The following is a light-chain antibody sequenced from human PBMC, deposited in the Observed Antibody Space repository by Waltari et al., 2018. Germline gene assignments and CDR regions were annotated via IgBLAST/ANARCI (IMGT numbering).Light chain of an antibody. CDR1: QGISNY. CDR3: QQYEDLPVT. CDR2: DAF. J-gene: IGKJ4*01. V-gene: IGKV1-33*01. Sequence: DIQMTQSPSALSSAVRGEVTTPCQASQGISNYLNWYQQKPGKAPKARIYDAFNLETGVPSRFSGSGSGTHFTLTITGLQPEDFATYYCQQYEDLPVTFGGGTTVEIK.